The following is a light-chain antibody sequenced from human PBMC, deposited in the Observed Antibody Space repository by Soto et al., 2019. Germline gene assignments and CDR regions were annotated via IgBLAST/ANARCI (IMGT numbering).Light chain of an antibody. CDR3: EQHGSYSPS. CDR1: QTIYTN. Sequence: TQSPAILSVYPGESATLSCSARQTIYTNVAWYQQRPGQAPRLLIYRASARATGIPDRFSGSGSGTDFTLTISRLVHEDYAVYYCEQHGSYSPSFGPGTKVDIK. J-gene: IGKJ3*01. V-gene: IGKV3-20*01. CDR2: RAS.